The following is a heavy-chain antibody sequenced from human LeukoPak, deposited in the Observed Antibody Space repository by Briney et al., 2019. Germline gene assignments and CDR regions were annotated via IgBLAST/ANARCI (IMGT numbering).Heavy chain of an antibody. CDR3: TRRANGRRYNWFDT. CDR2: ISAYNGNT. D-gene: IGHD2-8*01. V-gene: IGHV1-18*01. Sequence: GASVKVSCKASGYTFTSYGISWVRQAPGQGLEWMGWISAYNGNTNYAQKLQGRVTMTTDTSTSTAYMELRSLRSDDTAVYYCTRRANGRRYNWFDTWGQGTLVTVSS. J-gene: IGHJ5*02. CDR1: GYTFTSYG.